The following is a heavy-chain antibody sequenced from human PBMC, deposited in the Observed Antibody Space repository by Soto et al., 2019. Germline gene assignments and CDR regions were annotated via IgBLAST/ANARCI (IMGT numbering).Heavy chain of an antibody. CDR2: INHSGST. J-gene: IGHJ5*01. D-gene: IGHD6-19*01. CDR3: ARGFRSAVAGPSAHSFHS. CDR1: GGPFSGYY. V-gene: IGHV4-34*01. Sequence: PATLSLTCSVYGGPFSGYYWSWIRQPPGKGLEWIGEINHSGSTNYNPSLKSRVTISVDTSKNQFSLKLSSVTAADTAVYYCARGFRSAVAGPSAHSFHSWGAATLLTV.